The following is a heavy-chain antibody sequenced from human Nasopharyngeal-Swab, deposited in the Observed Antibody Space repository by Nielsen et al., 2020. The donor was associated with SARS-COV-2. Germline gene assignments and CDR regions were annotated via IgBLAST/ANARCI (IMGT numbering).Heavy chain of an antibody. D-gene: IGHD3-3*01. V-gene: IGHV3-21*01. Sequence: GGSLRLSCAASGFTFNKYNFNWVRQALGKGLEWVSSISSSSSYIYYADSVKGRFTISRDNAKNSFSLQMNSLRAEDTAVYYCARDGLDYDFWSAYFMDVWGQGTTVTVSS. CDR3: ARDGLDYDFWSAYFMDV. J-gene: IGHJ6*02. CDR1: GFTFNKYN. CDR2: ISSSSSYI.